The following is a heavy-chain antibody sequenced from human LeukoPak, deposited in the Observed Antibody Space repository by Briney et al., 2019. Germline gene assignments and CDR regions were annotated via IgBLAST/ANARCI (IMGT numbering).Heavy chain of an antibody. CDR2: IYSGGST. CDR1: GFTVSSNY. D-gene: IGHD4-17*01. CDR3: AKGEMTTMTTSDY. J-gene: IGHJ4*02. Sequence: GGSLRLSCAASGFTVSSNYMSWVRQAPGKGLEWVSVIYSGGSTYYADSVKGRFTISRDNSKNTLSLQMNSLKAEDTAVYYCAKGEMTTMTTSDYWGQGTLVTVSS. V-gene: IGHV3-53*01.